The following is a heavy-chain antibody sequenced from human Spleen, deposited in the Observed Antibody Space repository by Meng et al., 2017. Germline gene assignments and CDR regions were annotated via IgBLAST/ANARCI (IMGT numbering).Heavy chain of an antibody. CDR2: INHSGST. CDR1: GGSFSDYY. CDR3: ARGPTTMAHDLDY. D-gene: IGHD5-24*01. Sequence: QVHLQQVGGGLLKPSETLSLTCVVSGGSFSDYYWSWIRQPPGKGLEWIGEINHSGSTNYNPSLESRATISVDTSQNNLSLKLSSVTAADSAVYYCARGPTTMAHDLDYWGQGTLVTVSS. V-gene: IGHV4-34*01. J-gene: IGHJ4*02.